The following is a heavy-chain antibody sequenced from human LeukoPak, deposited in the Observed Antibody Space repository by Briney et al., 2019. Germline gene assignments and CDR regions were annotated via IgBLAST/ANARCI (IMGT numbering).Heavy chain of an antibody. CDR2: IKQDGSEK. CDR1: GFTFSSYW. Sequence: PGGSLRLSCAASGFTFSSYWMSWVRQAPGKGLEWVANIKQDGSEKYYVDSVKGRFTISRDNAKNSLYLQMNSLRAEDMAVYYCARGAYGDYGSYFDYWGQGTLVTVSS. CDR3: ARGAYGDYGSYFDY. V-gene: IGHV3-7*01. J-gene: IGHJ4*02. D-gene: IGHD4-17*01.